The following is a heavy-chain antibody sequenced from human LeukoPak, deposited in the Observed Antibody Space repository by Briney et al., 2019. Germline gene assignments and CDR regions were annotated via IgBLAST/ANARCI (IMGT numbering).Heavy chain of an antibody. CDR2: TYYRSKWYN. CDR1: GDSVSSNSAA. CDR3: ARVNSWTEEPDTGFDS. V-gene: IGHV6-1*01. D-gene: IGHD1-14*01. Sequence: PSQTLSLTCAISGDSVSSNSAAWNWITQSPSRGLEWLVRTYYRSKWYNDYAVSLQSRISINPDTSKNQFALQLNSVTPEDTAVYYCARVNSWTEEPDTGFDSWGQGTLVIVSS. J-gene: IGHJ4*02.